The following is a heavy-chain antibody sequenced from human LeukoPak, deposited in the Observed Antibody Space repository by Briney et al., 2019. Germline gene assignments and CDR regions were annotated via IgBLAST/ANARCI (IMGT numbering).Heavy chain of an antibody. CDR1: GGAIRSGGYY. J-gene: IGHJ4*01. CDR3: AHEGGPGVDY. CDR2: MYYSGST. Sequence: SETLSLTCTVPGGAIRSGGYYWSWIRQHPGKGLEGIGYMYYSGSTYYNPSLKSRATISVDTSKNPFSRKLSSVSAADTAVYYCAHEGGPGVDYWGHGALVTVSS. D-gene: IGHD3-16*01. V-gene: IGHV4-31*03.